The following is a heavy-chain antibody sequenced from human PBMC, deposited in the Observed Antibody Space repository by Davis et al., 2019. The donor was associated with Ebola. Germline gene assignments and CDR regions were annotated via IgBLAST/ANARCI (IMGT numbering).Heavy chain of an antibody. J-gene: IGHJ5*02. D-gene: IGHD6-13*01. Sequence: ASVKVSCKASGYTFTGYYMQWVRQAPGQGLEWMGWINTNSGGTNYVQKFQGRVTMTRDTSISTAYMELSRLTSDDTAVYYCASIIAAAGTGWFDPWGQGTLVTVSS. CDR1: GYTFTGYY. CDR3: ASIIAAAGTGWFDP. CDR2: INTNSGGT. V-gene: IGHV1-2*02.